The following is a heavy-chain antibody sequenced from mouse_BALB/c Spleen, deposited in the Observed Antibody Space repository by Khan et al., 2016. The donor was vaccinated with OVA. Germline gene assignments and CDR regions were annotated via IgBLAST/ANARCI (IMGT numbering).Heavy chain of an antibody. D-gene: IGHD1-1*01. Sequence: QVQLQQSGAELAKPGASVKMSCKASGYTFLNYWILWVKQRPGQGLEWIGYFNPSTGYTEYNQYFKDKATLTANTSSSTAYMQLSSLTSENAAVDYCARKGLRWDFDYWGQGTTLTVSS. V-gene: IGHV1-7*01. CDR1: GYTFLNYW. CDR3: ARKGLRWDFDY. CDR2: FNPSTGYT. J-gene: IGHJ2*01.